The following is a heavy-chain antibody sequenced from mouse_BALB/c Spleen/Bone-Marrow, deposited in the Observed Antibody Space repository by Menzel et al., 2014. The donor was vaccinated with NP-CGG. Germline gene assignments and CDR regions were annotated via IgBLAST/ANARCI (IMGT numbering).Heavy chain of an antibody. V-gene: IGHV8-8*01. CDR3: ARIEDGFWGFAY. Sequence: QVTLKECGPGLLQPSQPLSLTCSFSGFSLSTSGMGVGWIRQPSGKGLEWLAHIWWDDDKLYNSALKSRLTISKVTSSNQVFLKIVSVDTADTATYYCARIEDGFWGFAYWGQGTLVTVSA. CDR1: GFSLSTSGMG. J-gene: IGHJ3*01. D-gene: IGHD2-3*01. CDR2: IWWDDDK.